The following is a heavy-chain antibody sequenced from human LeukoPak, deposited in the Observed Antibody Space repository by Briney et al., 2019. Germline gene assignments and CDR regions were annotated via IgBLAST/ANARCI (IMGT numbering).Heavy chain of an antibody. J-gene: IGHJ4*02. CDR3: ARHRYDSSGLYLCYFDY. Sequence: PSETLSLTCTVSGGSISSTNYYWGLIRQPPGKGLEWIGSIYYSGTTHYNPSLKSRVTLSVDTSKNQFSLKLSSVTAADTAVYHCARHRYDSSGLYLCYFDYWGQGSLVTVPS. D-gene: IGHD3-22*01. CDR2: IYYSGTT. CDR1: GGSISSTNYY. V-gene: IGHV4-39*01.